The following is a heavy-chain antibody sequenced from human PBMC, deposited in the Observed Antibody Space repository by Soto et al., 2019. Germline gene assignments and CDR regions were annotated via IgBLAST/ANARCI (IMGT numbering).Heavy chain of an antibody. CDR3: ATKIGDQTAFDK. CDR2: IIATPDLT. Sequence: QVQLVQSGPELKKPGSSVRVSCRASGGTFNSYTITWVRQSPGQGLEWLGRIIATPDLTNSAQNFQGRVTITTDKSTSTAYMELTSLRPEDTAVYYRATKIGDQTAFDKWGQGTVVTVSS. D-gene: IGHD2-2*01. J-gene: IGHJ3*02. CDR1: GGTFNSYT. V-gene: IGHV1-69*02.